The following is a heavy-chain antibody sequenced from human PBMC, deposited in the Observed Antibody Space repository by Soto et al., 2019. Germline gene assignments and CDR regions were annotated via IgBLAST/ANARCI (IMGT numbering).Heavy chain of an antibody. D-gene: IGHD5-18*01. CDR1: GTTFSSYA. CDR3: AREVGSGYKYDKDSYYGMDV. Sequence: QVQLVQSGAEVKRPGSSVNVSCKASGTTFSSYAISWVRQAPGQGLEWMGGIIPLFGTANYAKKFQGRATITADEATSTAFMELSSLRSEDTAVYYCAREVGSGYKYDKDSYYGMDVWGQGTTVAVSS. J-gene: IGHJ6*02. V-gene: IGHV1-69*12. CDR2: IIPLFGTA.